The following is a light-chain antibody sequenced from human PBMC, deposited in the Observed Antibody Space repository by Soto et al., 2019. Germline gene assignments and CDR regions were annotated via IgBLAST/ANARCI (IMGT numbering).Light chain of an antibody. V-gene: IGKV3-15*01. CDR1: HSVNSRY. Sequence: EVVLTQSPGTLSLSPGERATLSCRASHSVNSRYLAWHQHKPGQAPRLLIYDSATRATGIPARFSGSGSGTEFTLTISSLQSEDFAVYYCQQCNDWPLTFGGGTKVDIK. CDR3: QQCNDWPLT. CDR2: DSA. J-gene: IGKJ4*01.